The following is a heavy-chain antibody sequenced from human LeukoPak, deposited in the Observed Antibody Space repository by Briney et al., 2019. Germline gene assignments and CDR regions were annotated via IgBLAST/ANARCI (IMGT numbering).Heavy chain of an antibody. CDR1: GDSVPSNSAA. CDR3: ARDNCGGDCHYSYVDY. J-gene: IGHJ4*02. D-gene: IGHD2-21*02. Sequence: SPTLSLTCAISGDSVPSNSAAWNWIRQSPSRGLEWLGRTYYRSKWYNDYAVSVKSRITINPNTSKNQFSLQLNSVTPEDTAVYYCARDNCGGDCHYSYVDYWGQGTLVTVSS. CDR2: TYYRSKWYN. V-gene: IGHV6-1*01.